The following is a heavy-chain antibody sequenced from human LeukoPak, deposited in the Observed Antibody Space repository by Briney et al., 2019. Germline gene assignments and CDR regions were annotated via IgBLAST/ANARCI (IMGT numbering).Heavy chain of an antibody. V-gene: IGHV3-20*04. D-gene: IGHD4/OR15-4a*01. Sequence: GGSLRLSCAASGFTFGDYGMSWVRQVPGKGLEWVSRINWNGGNTGYSDSVKGRFTISRDNAEKSLYLQMNSLRAEDTALYYCARELSERWFDPWGQGTLVTVSS. CDR3: ARELSERWFDP. CDR2: INWNGGNT. CDR1: GFTFGDYG. J-gene: IGHJ5*02.